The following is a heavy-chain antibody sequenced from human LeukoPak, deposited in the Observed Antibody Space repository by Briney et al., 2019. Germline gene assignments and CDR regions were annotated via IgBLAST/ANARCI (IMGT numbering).Heavy chain of an antibody. D-gene: IGHD2-15*01. V-gene: IGHV3-74*01. CDR1: GFAFSNYW. J-gene: IGHJ4*02. CDR2: INSDGSIT. CDR3: ARAAAVSAIPSD. Sequence: GGSLRLSWAASGFAFSNYWMHWVRQAPGKGLMWVSRINSDGSITSYADSVKGRFTISRDNAKNTLYLQMNSLRAEDTGVYYCARAAAVSAIPSDWGQGTLVIISS.